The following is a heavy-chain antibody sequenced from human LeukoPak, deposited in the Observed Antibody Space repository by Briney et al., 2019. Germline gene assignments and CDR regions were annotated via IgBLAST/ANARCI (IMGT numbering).Heavy chain of an antibody. Sequence: ASVKVSCKASGYTFTNYAMHWVRQAPGQRLEWMGWINAGNGNTKYSQKFQGRVTITRDTSASTAYMELSSLRSEDTAVYYCARIQGSSWYGVGGYFDYWGQGTLVTVSS. D-gene: IGHD6-13*01. V-gene: IGHV1-3*01. CDR1: GYTFTNYA. CDR3: ARIQGSSWYGVGGYFDY. CDR2: INAGNGNT. J-gene: IGHJ4*02.